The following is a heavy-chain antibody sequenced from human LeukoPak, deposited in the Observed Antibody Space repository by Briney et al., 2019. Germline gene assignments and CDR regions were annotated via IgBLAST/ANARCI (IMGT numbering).Heavy chain of an antibody. Sequence: PSESLSLTCTVSGGSISSSSYYWGWIRQPPGKGLEWIGSIYYSGSTYYNPSLKSRVTISVDTSKNQFSLKLSSVTAADTAVYYCARDRLPTSFDYWGQGILVTVSS. CDR3: ARDRLPTSFDY. V-gene: IGHV4-39*07. CDR2: IYYSGST. CDR1: GGSISSSSYY. J-gene: IGHJ4*02.